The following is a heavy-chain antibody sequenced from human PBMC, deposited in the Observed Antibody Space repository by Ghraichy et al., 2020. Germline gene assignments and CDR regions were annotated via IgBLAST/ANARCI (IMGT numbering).Heavy chain of an antibody. CDR3: AQSYNKDYGDYEDPFGN. CDR2: IDWDDDK. D-gene: IGHD4-17*01. CDR1: GLSLSTSGMR. J-gene: IGHJ4*02. Sequence: SGPTLVKPTQTLTLTCTFSGLSLSTSGMRVSWIRQPPGKDLEWLARIDWDDDKFYSTSLKTRLTISKDTSKNQVVLTMTNMDPVDTATYYCAQSYNKDYGDYEDPFGNWGQGTLVTVSS. V-gene: IGHV2-70*04.